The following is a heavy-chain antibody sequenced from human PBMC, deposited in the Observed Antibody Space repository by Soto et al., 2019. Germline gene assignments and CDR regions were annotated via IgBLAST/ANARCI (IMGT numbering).Heavy chain of an antibody. CDR3: ARVPVGGYSYGRYYYYYGMDV. CDR1: GGSISSYY. CDR2: IYYSGST. J-gene: IGHJ6*02. D-gene: IGHD5-18*01. Sequence: SETLSLTCTVSGGSISSYYWSWIRQPPGKGLEWIGYIYYSGSTYYNPSLKSRVTISVDRSKNQFSLKLSSVTAADTAVYYCARVPVGGYSYGRYYYYYGMDVWGQVTTVTVSS. V-gene: IGHV4-59*12.